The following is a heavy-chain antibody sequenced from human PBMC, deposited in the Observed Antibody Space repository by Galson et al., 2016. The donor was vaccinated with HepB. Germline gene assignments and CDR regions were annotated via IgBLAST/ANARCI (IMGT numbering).Heavy chain of an antibody. CDR2: IYNTGTT. J-gene: IGHJ5*02. D-gene: IGHD6-6*01. CDR1: GGSISGYY. CDR3: ARSPSARPLRWFDP. Sequence: ETLSLTCTVSGGSISGYYWSWIRQPPGKGLEWIGYIYNTGTTNYNPSLKSRVTMSVDTSKNQLSLKLSSVTAADTAVYYCARSPSARPLRWFDPWGQGTLVTVSS. V-gene: IGHV4-59*12.